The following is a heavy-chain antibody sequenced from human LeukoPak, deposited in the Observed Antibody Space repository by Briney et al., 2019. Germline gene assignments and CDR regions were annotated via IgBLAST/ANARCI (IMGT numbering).Heavy chain of an antibody. J-gene: IGHJ4*02. CDR3: VRSRGYSYGYSYYFDY. D-gene: IGHD5-18*01. V-gene: IGHV5-51*01. Sequence: GASLQISSKGSGYSFTTNWIGWVRRMPGKGLEGRGIIYPGDSETRFSASFQGQVTISADKSISTAYLQWSSLKASDTAMYYCVRSRGYSYGYSYYFDYWGQGTLVTVSS. CDR2: IYPGDSET. CDR1: GYSFTTNW.